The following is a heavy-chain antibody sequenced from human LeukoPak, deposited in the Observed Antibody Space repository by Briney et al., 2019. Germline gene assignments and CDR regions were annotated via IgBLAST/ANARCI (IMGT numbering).Heavy chain of an antibody. CDR1: GGSISSYY. Sequence: SETLSLTCTVSGGSISSYYWSWIRQPPGKGLERIGYIYYSGSTNYNPSLKSRVTISVDTSKNQFSLKLSSVTAADTAVYYCARGYGMATIPFDYWGQGTLVTVSS. CDR3: ARGYGMATIPFDY. V-gene: IGHV4-59*01. J-gene: IGHJ4*02. D-gene: IGHD5-24*01. CDR2: IYYSGST.